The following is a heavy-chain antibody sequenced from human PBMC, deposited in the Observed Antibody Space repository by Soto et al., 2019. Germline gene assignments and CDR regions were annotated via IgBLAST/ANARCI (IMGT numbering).Heavy chain of an antibody. CDR2: INHSGST. J-gene: IGHJ5*02. Sequence: SETLSLTCAVYGGSFSGYYWSWIRQPPGKGLEWIGEINHSGSTNYNPSLKSRVTISVDTSKNQFSLKLSSVTAADTAVYYCARYSSSWYRVYWFDPWGQGTLVTVSS. CDR3: ARYSSSWYRVYWFDP. CDR1: GGSFSGYY. V-gene: IGHV4-34*01. D-gene: IGHD6-13*01.